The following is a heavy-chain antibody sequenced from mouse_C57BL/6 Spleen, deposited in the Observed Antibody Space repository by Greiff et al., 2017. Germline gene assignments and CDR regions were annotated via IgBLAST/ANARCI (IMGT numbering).Heavy chain of an antibody. Sequence: VQLQQPGAELVRPGTSVKLSCKASGYTFTSYWMHWVKQRTGQGLEWIGVIDPSDSYTNYNQKFKGKATLTVDTSSSTAYMQLSSLTSEDSAVYCCARGGDYWGQGTTLTVAS. CDR3: ARGGDY. J-gene: IGHJ2*01. CDR2: IDPSDSYT. CDR1: GYTFTSYW. V-gene: IGHV1-59*01.